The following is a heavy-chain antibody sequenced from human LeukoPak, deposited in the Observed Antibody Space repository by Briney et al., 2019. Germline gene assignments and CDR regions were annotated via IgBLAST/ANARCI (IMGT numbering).Heavy chain of an antibody. V-gene: IGHV1-18*01. Sequence: ASVKVSCKASGYTFTSYGISWVRQAPGQGLEWMGWISAYNGNTNYAQKLQGRVTMTTDTSTSTAYMELRSLRSDDTAVYYCARVGYYYDSSGYEVWGQGTLVTVSS. CDR2: ISAYNGNT. D-gene: IGHD3-22*01. CDR3: ARVGYYYDSSGYEV. CDR1: GYTFTSYG. J-gene: IGHJ4*02.